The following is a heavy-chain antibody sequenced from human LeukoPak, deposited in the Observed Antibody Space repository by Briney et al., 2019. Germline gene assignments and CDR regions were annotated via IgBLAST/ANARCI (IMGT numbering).Heavy chain of an antibody. V-gene: IGHV3-53*01. D-gene: IGHD3-22*01. CDR2: IYSGGSA. J-gene: IGHJ4*02. CDR1: GFTVSSNY. CDR3: ARGRYYYDSSGYPLYYFDY. Sequence: QPGGSLRLSCAASGFTVSSNYISWVRQAPGKGLEWVSVIYSGGSAYYADSVKGRFTISRDNSKNTLYLQMNSLRAEDTAVYYCARGRYYYDSSGYPLYYFDYWGQGTLVTVSS.